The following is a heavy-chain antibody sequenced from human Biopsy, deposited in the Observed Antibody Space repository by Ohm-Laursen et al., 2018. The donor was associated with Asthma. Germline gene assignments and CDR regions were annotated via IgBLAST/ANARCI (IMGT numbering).Heavy chain of an antibody. J-gene: IGHJ6*02. CDR3: AREVDDSHYYGIDV. CDR2: ISVYNGNT. D-gene: IGHD5-12*01. Sequence: SLNVSSTTSRYTFNRAGITWVRQAPGQRLEWMGWISVYNGNTTVTQKLQDRVNMITDTSPSTAYMELRSLRSDDTAVYFCAREVDDSHYYGIDVWGQGTTVTVS. CDR1: RYTFNRAG. V-gene: IGHV1-18*01.